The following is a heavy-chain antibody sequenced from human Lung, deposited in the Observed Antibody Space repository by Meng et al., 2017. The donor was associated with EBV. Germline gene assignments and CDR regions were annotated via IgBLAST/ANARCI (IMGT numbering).Heavy chain of an antibody. Sequence: QVQLVQSGAEVKKPXASVKVSCKASGYTLSNYGIAWVRQAPGQGLQWMGWISAYNANTDYAQNLQGRVTMTKDTSTNTAYMDLRSLGSDDTAVYFCARVSAYDSSGLDYWGQGTLVTVSS. CDR3: ARVSAYDSSGLDY. V-gene: IGHV1-18*01. J-gene: IGHJ4*02. CDR1: GYTLSNYG. D-gene: IGHD3-22*01. CDR2: ISAYNANT.